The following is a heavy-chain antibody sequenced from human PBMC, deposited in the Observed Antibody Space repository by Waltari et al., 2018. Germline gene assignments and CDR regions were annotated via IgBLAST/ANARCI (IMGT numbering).Heavy chain of an antibody. V-gene: IGHV2-5*01. CDR2: IYWNDDK. Sequence: QITLKESGPTLVKPTQTLTLTCPFPGFSLSTSGVGVGWIRQPSGKALEWLALIYWNDDKRYSPTLKSRLTITKDTSKNQVVLTMTNMDPVDTATDYGAHTSYGDVYYWGQGTLVTVSS. J-gene: IGHJ4*02. CDR3: AHTSYGDVYY. D-gene: IGHD3-10*01. CDR1: GFSLSTSGVG.